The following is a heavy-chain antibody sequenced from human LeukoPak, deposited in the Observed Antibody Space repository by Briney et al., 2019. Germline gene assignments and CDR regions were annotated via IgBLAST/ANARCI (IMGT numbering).Heavy chain of an antibody. D-gene: IGHD3-10*01. CDR3: ARDQTYYYGSGSADAFDI. V-gene: IGHV1-69*13. J-gene: IGHJ3*02. CDR1: GYTFTSYA. CDR2: IIPIFGTA. Sequence: SVKVSCKASGYTFTSYAISWVRQAPGQGLEWMGGIIPIFGTANYAQKFQGRVTITADESTSTAYMELSSLRSEDTAVYYCARDQTYYYGSGSADAFDIWGQGTMVTVSS.